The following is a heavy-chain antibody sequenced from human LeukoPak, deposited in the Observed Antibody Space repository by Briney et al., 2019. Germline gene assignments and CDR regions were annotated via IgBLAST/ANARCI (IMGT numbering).Heavy chain of an antibody. Sequence: GGSLRLSCAASGFTFSSYSMHWVRQAPGKGLEWVAFIRYDGSNKYYADSVKGRFTISRDNSKNTLYLQMNSLRAEDTAVYYCAKSNSGSYPWYFDYWGQGTLVTVSS. CDR1: GFTFSSYS. V-gene: IGHV3-30*02. D-gene: IGHD1-26*01. CDR2: IRYDGSNK. J-gene: IGHJ4*02. CDR3: AKSNSGSYPWYFDY.